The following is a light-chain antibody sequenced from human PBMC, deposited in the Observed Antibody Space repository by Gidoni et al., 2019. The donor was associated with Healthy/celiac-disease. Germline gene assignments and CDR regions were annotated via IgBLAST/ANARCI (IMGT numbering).Light chain of an antibody. V-gene: IGKV3-20*01. CDR2: GAS. CDR1: QSVSSSY. CDR3: QQYGSSAT. Sequence: EIVLTQSPGTLSLSPGERDTLSCRASQSVSSSYLAWYQQKPGQAPRLLIYGASSRATGLPDRFSGSWSGTDFTLTISILEPEDFAVYYCQQYGSSATFXGXTKVEIK. J-gene: IGKJ4*01.